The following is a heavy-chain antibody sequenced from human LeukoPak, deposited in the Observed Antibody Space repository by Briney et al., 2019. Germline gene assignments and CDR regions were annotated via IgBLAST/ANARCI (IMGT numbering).Heavy chain of an antibody. CDR2: INQDGSEK. D-gene: IGHD2/OR15-2a*01. J-gene: IGHJ4*02. V-gene: IGHV3-7*02. CDR1: GFTFSRFW. CDR3: ANNRASLDY. Sequence: PGGSLRLSCAASGFTFSRFWMSWVRQAPGKGLEWVANINQDGSEKNCVDSVKGRFTISRDNAKNSLYLQMNSLRAEDTAVYYCANNRASLDYWGQGTLVTVSS.